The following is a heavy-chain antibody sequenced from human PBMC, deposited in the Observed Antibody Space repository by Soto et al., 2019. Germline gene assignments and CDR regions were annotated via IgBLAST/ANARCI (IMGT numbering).Heavy chain of an antibody. D-gene: IGHD6-19*01. Sequence: EVQLLESGGGLVQPGGSLRLSCAASGFTFSSYAMSWVRQAPGKGLEWVSAISGSGGTTYYADSVKGRFTFSRDNSKNTLYLQMNSLRAEDTAVYYYAKTANGWFSAFDIWGQGTMVTVSS. J-gene: IGHJ3*02. CDR1: GFTFSSYA. V-gene: IGHV3-23*01. CDR2: ISGSGGTT. CDR3: AKTANGWFSAFDI.